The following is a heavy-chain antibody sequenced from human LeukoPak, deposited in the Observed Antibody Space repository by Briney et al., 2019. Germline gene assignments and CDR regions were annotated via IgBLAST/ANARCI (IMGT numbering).Heavy chain of an antibody. V-gene: IGHV1-2*06. Sequence: ASVKVSCKASGYTFPSYFMHWVRQAPGQGLEWMGRINPNSGGTNYAQKFQGRVTMTRDTSISTAYMELSRLRSDDTAVYYRARISSSRPKTPFDYWGQGTLVTVSS. D-gene: IGHD6-6*01. CDR2: INPNSGGT. J-gene: IGHJ4*02. CDR3: ARISSSRPKTPFDY. CDR1: GYTFPSYF.